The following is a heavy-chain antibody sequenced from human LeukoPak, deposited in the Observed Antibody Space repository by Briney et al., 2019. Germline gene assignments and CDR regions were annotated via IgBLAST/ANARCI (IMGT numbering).Heavy chain of an antibody. CDR3: ARPYDSNRDHSGYGY. CDR2: INQDGSEE. Sequence: GGSLRLSCATSVFTFSNYWMSWVRQAPGKGLEWVANINQDGSEEYYVDSVRGRFTISRDNAKNSLYLQMNSLRAEDTAVYYCARPYDSNRDHSGYGYWVRGTLVTVSS. J-gene: IGHJ4*02. V-gene: IGHV3-7*02. CDR1: VFTFSNYW. D-gene: IGHD5-12*01.